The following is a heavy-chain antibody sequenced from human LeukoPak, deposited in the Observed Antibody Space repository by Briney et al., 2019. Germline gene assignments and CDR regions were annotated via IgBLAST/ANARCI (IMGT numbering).Heavy chain of an antibody. J-gene: IGHJ4*02. Sequence: SETLSLTCTVSGDSMTNRIYHWGWLRQPPGKGLEWIGSISYSGNTHYNPSLRSRVTISADTSKNQFSLKVNSVTAADTAVYFWARRRMSLLWFGGGQGTLVTVSS. CDR1: GDSMTNRIYH. V-gene: IGHV4-39*01. D-gene: IGHD3-10*01. CDR2: ISYSGNT. CDR3: ARRRMSLLWFG.